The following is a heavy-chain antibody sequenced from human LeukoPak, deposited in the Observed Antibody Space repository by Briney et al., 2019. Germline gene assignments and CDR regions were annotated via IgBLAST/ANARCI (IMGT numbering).Heavy chain of an antibody. CDR3: ARDPSLSYDSSGYYPGY. CDR1: GYTFTGYY. D-gene: IGHD3-22*01. Sequence: ASVKVSCKASGYTFTGYYMHWVRQAPGQGLEWMGWINPNSGGTNYAQKFQGRVTMTRDTSISTAYMELGRLRSDDTAVYYCARDPSLSYDSSGYYPGYWGQGTLVTVSS. CDR2: INPNSGGT. V-gene: IGHV1-2*02. J-gene: IGHJ4*02.